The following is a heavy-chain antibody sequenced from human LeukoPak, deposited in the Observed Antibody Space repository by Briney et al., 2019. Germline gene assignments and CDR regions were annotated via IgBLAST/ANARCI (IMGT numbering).Heavy chain of an antibody. CDR3: ARGGIVATLGY. V-gene: IGHV4-34*01. Sequence: SETLSLTCAVYGGSFSGYYWSWSRQPPGKGLEWIGEINHSGSTNYNPSLKSRVTISVDTSKNQFSLKLSSVTAADTAVYYCARGGIVATLGYWGQGTLVSASS. CDR1: GGSFSGYY. D-gene: IGHD5-12*01. CDR2: INHSGST. J-gene: IGHJ4*02.